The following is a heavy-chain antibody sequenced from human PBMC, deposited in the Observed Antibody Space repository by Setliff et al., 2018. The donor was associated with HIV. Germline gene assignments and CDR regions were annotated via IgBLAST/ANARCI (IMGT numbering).Heavy chain of an antibody. CDR2: INHSGDT. D-gene: IGHD3-3*01. CDR1: GASFSDYY. Sequence: SETLSLTCAVYGASFSDYYWTWIRQSPGKGLEWIGEINHSGDTNYNPSLKSRVTLSVDLSKNQFSLNLTSVSAADTAVYYCARFYGNYETDNWFDPWGHGILGTVS. V-gene: IGHV4-34*01. J-gene: IGHJ5*02. CDR3: ARFYGNYETDNWFDP.